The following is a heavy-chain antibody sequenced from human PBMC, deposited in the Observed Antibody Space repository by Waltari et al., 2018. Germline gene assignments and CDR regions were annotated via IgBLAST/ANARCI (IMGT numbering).Heavy chain of an antibody. V-gene: IGHV3-30*02. J-gene: IGHJ6*03. CDR3: AKGHRGYDFWSGPSYYMDV. D-gene: IGHD3-3*01. CDR1: GFTFSSYG. CDR2: IRYDGSNK. Sequence: QVQLVESGGGVVQPGGSLRLSCAASGFTFSSYGMHWVRQAPGKGLEWVAFIRYDGSNKYYADSVKGRFTISRDNSKNTLYLQMNSLRAEDTAVYYCAKGHRGYDFWSGPSYYMDVWGKGTTVTISS.